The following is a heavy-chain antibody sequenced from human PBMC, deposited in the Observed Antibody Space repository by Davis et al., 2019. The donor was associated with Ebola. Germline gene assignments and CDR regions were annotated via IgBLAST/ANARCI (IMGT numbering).Heavy chain of an antibody. Sequence: GESLKISCAASGFIFSNCWMSWVRQAPGKGLEWVGLIGKDGSDQAYGDSVKGRFTISRDNSKNTLYLQMNSLRAEDTAVYYCARATGMDVWGQGTTVTVSS. V-gene: IGHV3-7*01. CDR3: ARATGMDV. CDR2: IGKDGSDQ. J-gene: IGHJ6*02. CDR1: GFIFSNCW.